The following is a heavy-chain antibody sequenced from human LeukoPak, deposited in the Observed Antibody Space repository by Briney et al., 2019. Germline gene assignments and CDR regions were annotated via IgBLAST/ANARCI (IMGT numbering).Heavy chain of an antibody. CDR3: AKLREWELPDLFHY. J-gene: IGHJ4*02. D-gene: IGHD1-26*01. CDR2: ISCSVSGCSGSGGST. Sequence: GGSLRLSCAASGFTFSSSAMSWVRQAPGKGLEWASNISCSVSGCSGSGGSTYYADSVKGRFTISRDNSKNTLYLQMNSLRAEDTAVYYCAKLREWELPDLFHYWGQGTLVTVSS. CDR1: GFTFSSSA. V-gene: IGHV3-23*01.